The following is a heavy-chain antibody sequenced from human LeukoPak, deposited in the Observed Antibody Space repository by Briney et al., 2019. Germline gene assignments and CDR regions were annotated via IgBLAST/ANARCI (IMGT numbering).Heavy chain of an antibody. Sequence: PSETLSLICAVYGGSFSGYYWSWIRQPPGKGLEWIGEINHSGSTNYNPSLKSRVTISVDTSKNQFSLKLSSVTAADTAVYYCARRIQLWLAYFDYWGQGTLVTVSS. D-gene: IGHD5-18*01. CDR3: ARRIQLWLAYFDY. CDR1: GGSFSGYY. J-gene: IGHJ4*02. CDR2: INHSGST. V-gene: IGHV4-34*01.